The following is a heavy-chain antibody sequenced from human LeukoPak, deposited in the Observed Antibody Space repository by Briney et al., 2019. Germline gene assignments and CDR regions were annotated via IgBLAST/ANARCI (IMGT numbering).Heavy chain of an antibody. D-gene: IGHD1-26*01. CDR3: ARDLASTPYWELDY. CDR1: GYTFTAYY. J-gene: IGHJ4*02. CDR2: IDPNSGDT. Sequence: ASVKVSCKASGYTFTAYYIHWVRQAPGQGLEWMGRIDPNSGDTNYAQEFQGRVTMTRDTSITTAQMELSRPKSDDTALYYCARDLASTPYWELDYWGQGTLLTVSS. V-gene: IGHV1-2*06.